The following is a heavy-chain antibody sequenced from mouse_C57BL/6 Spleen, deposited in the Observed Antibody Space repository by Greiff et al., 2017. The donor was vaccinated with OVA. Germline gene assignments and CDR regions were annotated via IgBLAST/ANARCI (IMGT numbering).Heavy chain of an antibody. Sequence: EVQLVESGGDLVKPGGSLKLSCEASGFTFSSYGMYWVRQTPDKRLEWVATISSGGSYTYYTDSVKGRFTITRDNATSTLDLPMSTLESEDTDMYYCAESGIVKRYFDVWGTGTTVTVSS. D-gene: IGHD2-12*01. J-gene: IGHJ1*03. CDR3: AESGIVKRYFDV. V-gene: IGHV5-6*01. CDR2: ISSGGSYT. CDR1: GFTFSSYG.